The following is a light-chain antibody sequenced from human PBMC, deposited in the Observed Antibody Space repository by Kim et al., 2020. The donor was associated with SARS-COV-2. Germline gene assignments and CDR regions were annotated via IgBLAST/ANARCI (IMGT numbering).Light chain of an antibody. CDR3: QKFNSAPRT. CDR1: QDISTY. Sequence: DIQMTQSPSSLSASVGDRVTITCRASQDISTYLDWYQLKPGKVPKLLIYATSTLQSGVPSRFSGSGSGTDFTLTISSLQPEDVATYYCQKFNSAPRTFGQGTKLEI. J-gene: IGKJ1*01. CDR2: ATS. V-gene: IGKV1-27*01.